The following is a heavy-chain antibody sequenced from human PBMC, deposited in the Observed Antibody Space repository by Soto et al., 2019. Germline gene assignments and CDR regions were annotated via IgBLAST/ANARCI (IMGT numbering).Heavy chain of an antibody. CDR3: AKERFVYEVGRVPAATLIGLAG. J-gene: IGHJ6*02. V-gene: IGHV3-48*03. CDR2: ISSSGSTI. Sequence: GGSMRLSCAASGFTFSSYEMNWVRQAPGKGLEWVSYISSSGSTIYYADSVKGRFTISRDNAKNSLYLQMNSLRAEDTAVYYCAKERFVYEVGRVPAATLIGLAGWGPGTTVTVSS. CDR1: GFTFSSYE. D-gene: IGHD2-2*01.